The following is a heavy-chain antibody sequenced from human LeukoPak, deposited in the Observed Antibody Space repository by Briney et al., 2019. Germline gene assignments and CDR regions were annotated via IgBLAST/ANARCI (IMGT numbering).Heavy chain of an antibody. J-gene: IGHJ4*02. CDR1: GFTFSSYS. Sequence: PGGSLRLSCAASGFTFSSYSTNWVRQAPGKGLEWVSSISSSSSYIYYADSVKGRFTISRDNAENSLYLQMNSLRAEDTAVYYCARDAGYCSGASCFFAYWGQGTLVTVSS. CDR3: ARDAGYCSGASCFFAY. D-gene: IGHD2-15*01. CDR2: ISSSSSYI. V-gene: IGHV3-21*01.